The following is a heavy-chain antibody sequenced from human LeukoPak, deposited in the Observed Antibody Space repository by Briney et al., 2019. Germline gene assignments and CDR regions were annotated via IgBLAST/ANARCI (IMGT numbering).Heavy chain of an antibody. Sequence: SETLVLTSTVSGGSISSYYWSWIRQPAGKGLEWIGRIYTSGSTNYNPSLKSRVTMSVDTSKNQFSLKLSSVTAADTAVYYCARGVRSSWYLGDAFDIWGQGTMVTVSS. CDR1: GGSISSYY. V-gene: IGHV4-4*07. J-gene: IGHJ3*02. D-gene: IGHD6-13*01. CDR2: IYTSGST. CDR3: ARGVRSSWYLGDAFDI.